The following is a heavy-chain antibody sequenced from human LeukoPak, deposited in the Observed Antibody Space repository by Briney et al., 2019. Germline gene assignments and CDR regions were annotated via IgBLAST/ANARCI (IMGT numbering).Heavy chain of an antibody. J-gene: IGHJ4*02. CDR3: ARAWSVSGGGPFDF. D-gene: IGHD2-8*02. V-gene: IGHV4-59*02. Sequence: SETLSLTCTVSGGSVSSYYWSWIRQPPGKGLEWIGYIYYTGSTSHNPSLRSRVTMSVDTSKNQFSLRLSSVTAADTAVYYCARAWSVSGGGPFDFWGQGTLVTVSS. CDR1: GGSVSSYY. CDR2: IYYTGST.